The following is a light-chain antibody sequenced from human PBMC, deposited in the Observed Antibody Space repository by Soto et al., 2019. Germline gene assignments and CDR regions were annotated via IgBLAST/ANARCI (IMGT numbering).Light chain of an antibody. Sequence: NFMLTQPHSVSESPGNTVTISCTRSSGSIASNYVQWYQQRPGRAPTTVISEDNQRPSGVPDRFSGSIDSSSNSASLTIAGLKTEDEAYYYCQSYDSSSLVFGGGTKVTVL. CDR2: EDN. J-gene: IGLJ2*01. CDR3: QSYDSSSLV. V-gene: IGLV6-57*04. CDR1: SGSIASNY.